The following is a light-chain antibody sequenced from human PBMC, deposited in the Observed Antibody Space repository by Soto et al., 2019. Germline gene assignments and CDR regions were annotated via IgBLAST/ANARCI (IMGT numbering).Light chain of an antibody. V-gene: IGKV1-5*03. CDR2: KAS. CDR3: QQFNNYPWT. J-gene: IGKJ1*01. Sequence: DIQMTQSPSTLSASVGDRVTITCRASQSISSWLAWYQQKPGKAPNLLIFKASSLESGVPSRFSGSRSGTEFTLTISSLQPDDFATYYCQQFNNYPWTFGQGTRVEI. CDR1: QSISSW.